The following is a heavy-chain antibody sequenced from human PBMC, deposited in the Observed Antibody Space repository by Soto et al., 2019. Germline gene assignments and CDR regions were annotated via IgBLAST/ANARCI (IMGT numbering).Heavy chain of an antibody. CDR3: AKGAPGWEPWGGPLDY. V-gene: IGHV3-23*01. D-gene: IGHD1-26*01. CDR2: ISRSGGST. CDR1: GFFFSSYA. J-gene: IGHJ4*02. Sequence: EVQLLESGGGLVQPGGSLRLSCAASGFFFSSYAMSWVRQAPGKGLEWVSSISRSGGSTYYADSVKGRFTISRDDSKNTLFLQMNSLRADDTAVYSCAKGAPGWEPWGGPLDYWGQGTLVTVSS.